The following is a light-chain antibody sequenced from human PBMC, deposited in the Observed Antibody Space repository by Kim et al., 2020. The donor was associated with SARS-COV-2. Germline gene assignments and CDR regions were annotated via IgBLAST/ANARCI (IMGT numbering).Light chain of an antibody. V-gene: IGLV3-1*01. CDR2: QDS. CDR3: QAWDSSTGGV. J-gene: IGLJ3*02. Sequence: SYELTQPPSVSVSPGQTASITCSGDKLGDKYASWYQQKPGQSPVLVIYQDSKRPSGIPERFSGSNSGNTATLTISGTQAMDEADYYCQAWDSSTGGVFGGGTKLTVL. CDR1: KLGDKY.